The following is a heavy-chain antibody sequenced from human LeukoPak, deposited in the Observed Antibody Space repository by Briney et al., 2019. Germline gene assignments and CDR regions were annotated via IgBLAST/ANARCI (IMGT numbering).Heavy chain of an antibody. CDR3: ARERAVTTYYYFDY. V-gene: IGHV4-59*01. CDR1: GGSISSYY. Sequence: PSETLSLTCTVSGGSISSYYWSWIRQPPGKGLEWIGYIYYSGSTNYNPSLKSRVTISVDTSKNQFSLKLSSVTAADTAVYYCARERAVTTYYYFDYWGQGTLVTVSS. J-gene: IGHJ4*02. CDR2: IYYSGST. D-gene: IGHD4-17*01.